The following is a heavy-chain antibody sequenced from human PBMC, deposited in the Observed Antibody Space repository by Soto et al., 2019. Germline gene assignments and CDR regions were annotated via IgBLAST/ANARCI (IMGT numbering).Heavy chain of an antibody. CDR1: GYSISAGGYY. CDR2: FYSSGSI. V-gene: IGHV4-31*03. J-gene: IGHJ5*02. Sequence: LQESGPGLVKPSQTLSLTCFVSGYSISAGGYYWSWIRHHPGKGLEWIGSFYSSGSIIYNPSLTSRLSITGDTSSNQFSMSLTSVTAADTARYYCARMYSSGSGWFHPWGQGTLVTVSS. CDR3: ARMYSSGSGWFHP. D-gene: IGHD6-19*01.